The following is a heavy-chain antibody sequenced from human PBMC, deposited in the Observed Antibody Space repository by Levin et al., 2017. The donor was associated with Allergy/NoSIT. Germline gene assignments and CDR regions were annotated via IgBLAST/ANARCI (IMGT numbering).Heavy chain of an antibody. J-gene: IGHJ4*02. D-gene: IGHD6-19*01. CDR1: GDSISSSNW. CDR3: ARGSGWYSVILFDY. CDR2: IYHSGST. V-gene: IGHV4-4*02. Sequence: GSLRLSCAVSGDSISSSNWWSWVRQPPGKGLEWIGEIYHSGSTNSNPSLKSRVTISVDKSKNQFSLKLSSVTVADTAVYYCARGSGWYSVILFDYWGQGTLVTVSS.